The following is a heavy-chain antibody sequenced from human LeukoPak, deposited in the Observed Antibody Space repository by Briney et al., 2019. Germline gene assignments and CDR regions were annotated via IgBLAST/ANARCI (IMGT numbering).Heavy chain of an antibody. D-gene: IGHD6-13*01. V-gene: IGHV4-30-4*08. CDR3: AGLNIAAAAPGGYYYYMDV. J-gene: IGHJ6*03. Sequence: SQTLSLTCTVSGGSISSGDYYWSWIRQPPGKGLEWIGYIYYSGSTYYNPSLKSRVTISVDTSKNQFSLKLSSVTAADTAVYYCAGLNIAAAAPGGYYYYMDVWGKGTMVTVSS. CDR2: IYYSGST. CDR1: GGSISSGDYY.